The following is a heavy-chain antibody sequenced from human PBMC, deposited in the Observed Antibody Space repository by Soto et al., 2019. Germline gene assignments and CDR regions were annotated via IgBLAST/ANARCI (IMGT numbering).Heavy chain of an antibody. D-gene: IGHD3-3*01. CDR1: GFTFRTFD. CDR2: IDSSGYT. Sequence: GGSLRLSCAASGFTFRTFDIHWVRQSTGKGLDWVSTIDSSGYTYFPDSVKGRFTISRDFAENSLYLHLHSLAVEDTAVYFCARGVSIFHGFDVWSRGTMVTVSS. J-gene: IGHJ6*02. V-gene: IGHV3-13*01. CDR3: ARGVSIFHGFDV.